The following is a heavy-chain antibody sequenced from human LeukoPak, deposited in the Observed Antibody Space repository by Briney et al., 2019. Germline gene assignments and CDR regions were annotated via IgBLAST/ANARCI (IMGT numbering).Heavy chain of an antibody. Sequence: GGSLRLSCAASGFTFDDYGMSWVRQAPGKGLEWVSGINWNGGSTGYADSVKGRFTISRDNAKNSLYLQMNSLRAEDTALYYCASFGYYGSGSNAFDIWGQGTMVTVSS. J-gene: IGHJ3*02. V-gene: IGHV3-20*04. CDR2: INWNGGST. CDR1: GFTFDDYG. D-gene: IGHD3-10*01. CDR3: ASFGYYGSGSNAFDI.